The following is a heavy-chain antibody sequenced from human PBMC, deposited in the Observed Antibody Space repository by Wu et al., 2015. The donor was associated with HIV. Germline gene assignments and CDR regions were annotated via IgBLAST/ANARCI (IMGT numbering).Heavy chain of an antibody. CDR3: AREVGAMLANWFDP. D-gene: IGHD3-10*01. V-gene: IGHV1-69*11. J-gene: IGHJ5*02. Sequence: QVQLVQSGAEIKKPGSSVKVSCKASRDTFKRFAITWVRQAPGQGLECMGKITPVLGSTVYTQKFRDRVTITADESTSTSYMELSSLTSEDTAVYYCAREVGAMLANWFDPVGQEPKSLSRQ. CDR1: RDTFKRFA. CDR2: ITPVLGST.